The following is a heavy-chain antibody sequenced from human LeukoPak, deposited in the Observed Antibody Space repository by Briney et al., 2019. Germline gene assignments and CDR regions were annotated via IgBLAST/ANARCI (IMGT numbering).Heavy chain of an antibody. Sequence: SVKVSCKASGGTFSSYAISWVRQAPGQGLEWMGRIIPILGIANYAQKFQGRVTITADKSTSTAYMELSSLRSEDTAVYYCARDFKGDTAMVEFDYWGQGTLVTASS. J-gene: IGHJ4*02. D-gene: IGHD5-18*01. CDR2: IIPILGIA. CDR1: GGTFSSYA. CDR3: ARDFKGDTAMVEFDY. V-gene: IGHV1-69*04.